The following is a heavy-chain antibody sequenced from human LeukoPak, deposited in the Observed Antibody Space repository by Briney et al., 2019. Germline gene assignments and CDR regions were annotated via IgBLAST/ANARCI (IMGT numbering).Heavy chain of an antibody. CDR2: IIPIFGTA. V-gene: IGHV1-69*05. D-gene: IGHD5-12*01. J-gene: IGHJ3*02. CDR1: GGTFSSYA. CDR3: ARDSGTPYDYDAFDI. Sequence: GASVKVSCKASGGTFSSYAISRVRQAPGQGLEWMGGIIPIFGTANYAQKFQGRVTITTDESTSTAYMELSSLRSEDTAVYYCARDSGTPYDYDAFDIWGQGTMVTVSS.